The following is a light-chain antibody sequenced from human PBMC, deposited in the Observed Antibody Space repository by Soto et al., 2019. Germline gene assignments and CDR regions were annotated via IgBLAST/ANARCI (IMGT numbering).Light chain of an antibody. CDR1: SSDIGGYNY. V-gene: IGLV2-14*01. Sequence: QSALTQPASVSGSPGQSITISCTGSSSDIGGYNYVSWYQQYPGKAPKLMIYEFSNRPSGVSNRFSASKSGNTASLTISGLQAEDETDYYCSSYTNSGTWVFGGGTKLTVL. CDR3: SSYTNSGTWV. CDR2: EFS. J-gene: IGLJ3*02.